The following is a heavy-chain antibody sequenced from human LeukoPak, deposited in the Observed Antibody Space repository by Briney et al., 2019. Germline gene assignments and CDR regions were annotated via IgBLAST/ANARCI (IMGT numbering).Heavy chain of an antibody. Sequence: SETLSLTCAVYGGSFSGYYWSWIRQPPGKGLERSGEINHSGSTNYNPSLKSRVTISVDTSKNQFSLKLSSVTAADTAVYYCARVTVTTSFVDYWGQGTLVTVSS. CDR3: ARVTVTTSFVDY. J-gene: IGHJ4*02. D-gene: IGHD4-11*01. V-gene: IGHV4-34*01. CDR1: GGSFSGYY. CDR2: INHSGST.